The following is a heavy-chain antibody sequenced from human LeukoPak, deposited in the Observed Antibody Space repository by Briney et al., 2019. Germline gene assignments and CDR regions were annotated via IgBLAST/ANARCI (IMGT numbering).Heavy chain of an antibody. CDR2: ISYDGSNK. V-gene: IGHV3-30*03. Sequence: GGSLRLSCAASGFTFSSYGMHWVRQAPGKGLEWVAVISYDGSNKYYADSVKGRFTISRDNSKNTLYLQMNSLRAEDTAVYYCARGLDIVVVPAAPRGAFDIWGQGTTVTVSS. CDR1: GFTFSSYG. J-gene: IGHJ3*02. D-gene: IGHD2-2*01. CDR3: ARGLDIVVVPAAPRGAFDI.